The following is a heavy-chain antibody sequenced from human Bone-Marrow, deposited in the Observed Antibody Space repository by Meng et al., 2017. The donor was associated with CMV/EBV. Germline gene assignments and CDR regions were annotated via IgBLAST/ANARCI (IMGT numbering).Heavy chain of an antibody. V-gene: IGHV3-74*03. CDR1: GFTFSSYW. Sequence: GGSLRLSCAASGFTFSSYWMHWVRQAPGKGLVWVSHINSDGSDTKYADSVKGRFTISRDNAKNTLYLQMNTLRAEDTAVYYCVKGGHLGDYWGQGTLVTVPS. D-gene: IGHD3-10*01. CDR3: VKGGHLGDY. CDR2: INSDGSDT. J-gene: IGHJ4*02.